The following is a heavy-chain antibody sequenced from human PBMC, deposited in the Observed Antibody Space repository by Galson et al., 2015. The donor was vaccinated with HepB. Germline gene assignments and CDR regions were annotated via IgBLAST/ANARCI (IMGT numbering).Heavy chain of an antibody. J-gene: IGHJ3*02. Sequence: SVKVSCKASGGTFSSYAISWVRQAPGQGLEWMGGIIPIFGTANYAQKFQGRVTITADESTSTAYMELSSLRSEDTAVYYCANRPLGYCSGGSCYSALGAFDIWGQGTMVTVSS. CDR2: IIPIFGTA. CDR1: GGTFSSYA. CDR3: ANRPLGYCSGGSCYSALGAFDI. V-gene: IGHV1-69*13. D-gene: IGHD2-15*01.